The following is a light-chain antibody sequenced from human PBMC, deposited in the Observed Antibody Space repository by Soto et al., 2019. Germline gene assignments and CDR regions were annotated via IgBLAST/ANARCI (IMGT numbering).Light chain of an antibody. J-gene: IGKJ1*01. CDR2: DAS. CDR1: QSLSRS. CDR3: QQYSNWPPWT. V-gene: IGKV3-11*01. Sequence: EIVLTQSPATLSLSPGERATLSCRASQSLSRSLAWYQQKPGQAPRLLIYDASNRATGIPARFSGSGSGTEFTLTISSLQSEDFAIYYCQQYSNWPPWTFGQGTKVDIK.